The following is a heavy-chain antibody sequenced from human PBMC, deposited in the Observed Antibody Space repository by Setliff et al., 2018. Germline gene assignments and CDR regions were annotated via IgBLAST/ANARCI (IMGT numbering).Heavy chain of an antibody. CDR1: GGSIDSHY. D-gene: IGHD3-3*01. J-gene: IGHJ3*02. CDR3: ARGKTFFGAFIRAFDI. V-gene: IGHV4-59*11. CDR2: IYYSGNT. Sequence: PSETLSLTCSVSGGSIDSHYWSWIRQPPGKGLEWIGSIYYSGNTNSNPSLKSRVTISIDTSKNQFSLKLSSVTAADTAVYHCARGKTFFGAFIRAFDIWGQGRMVTVSS.